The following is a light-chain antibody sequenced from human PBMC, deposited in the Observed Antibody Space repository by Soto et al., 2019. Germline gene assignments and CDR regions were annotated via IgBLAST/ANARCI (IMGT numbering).Light chain of an antibody. CDR2: KAS. J-gene: IGKJ4*01. V-gene: IGKV1-5*03. CDR1: HHIDAW. CDR3: QQHSKYTLT. Sequence: IQMTQSPSTLSASVGDRVTITCRASHHIDAWLAWYQQKPGKAPKVLIYKASILESGVPSRFSGSGSGTEFTLTISSLQPDDSATYYCQQHSKYTLTFGGGTKVEIK.